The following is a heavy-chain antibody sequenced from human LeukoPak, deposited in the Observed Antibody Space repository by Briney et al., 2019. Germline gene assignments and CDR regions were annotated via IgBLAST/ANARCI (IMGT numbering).Heavy chain of an antibody. D-gene: IGHD4/OR15-4a*01. J-gene: IGHJ4*02. Sequence: SETLSLTYTVSGGSISSSSYYWGWIRQPPGKGLEWIGSIYYSGSTYYNPSLKSRVTISVDTSKNQFSLKLSSVTAADTAVYNCARVDGVNYLGFDSWGQGTLVTVSS. V-gene: IGHV4-39*07. CDR2: IYYSGST. CDR1: GGSISSSSYY. CDR3: ARVDGVNYLGFDS.